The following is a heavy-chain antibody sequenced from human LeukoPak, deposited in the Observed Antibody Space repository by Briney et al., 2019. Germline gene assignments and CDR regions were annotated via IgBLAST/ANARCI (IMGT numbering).Heavy chain of an antibody. CDR3: ARGTLAGYFLGY. V-gene: IGHV3-23*01. Sequence: GGSLRLSCTASGFAFSTYAMTWVRQAPGKGLEWVSDVSDNGGDTSYADSVKGRFSISRDNAKNTVYLQMDSLRAEDTAQYYCARGTLAGYFLGYWGQGTLVTVSS. CDR1: GFAFSTYA. CDR2: VSDNGGDT. J-gene: IGHJ4*02. D-gene: IGHD3-9*01.